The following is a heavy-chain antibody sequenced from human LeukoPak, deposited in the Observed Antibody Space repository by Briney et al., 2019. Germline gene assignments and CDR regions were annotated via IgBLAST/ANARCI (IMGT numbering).Heavy chain of an antibody. CDR3: ARVAAYYDSSGYFDY. D-gene: IGHD3-22*01. CDR1: GYAFTGYH. V-gene: IGHV1-2*02. J-gene: IGHJ4*02. Sequence: ASVKVSCKASGYAFTGYHMHWVRQAPGQRLEWMGWINPNSGGTNYAQKFQGRVTMTRDTSISTAYMELSRLRSDDTAVYYCARVAAYYDSSGYFDYWGQGTLVTVSS. CDR2: INPNSGGT.